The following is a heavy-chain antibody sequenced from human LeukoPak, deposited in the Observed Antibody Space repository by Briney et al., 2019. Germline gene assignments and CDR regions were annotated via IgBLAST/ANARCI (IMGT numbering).Heavy chain of an antibody. CDR3: ARDHGGPLDY. Sequence: ASVKVSCKASGYTFTSYDINWVRQATGQGLEWMGWMNPNSGNTGYAQKFQGRVTITRDTSITTAYMELSSLTSEDTAVYYCARDHGGPLDYWGQGTLVTVSS. J-gene: IGHJ4*02. CDR2: MNPNSGNT. CDR1: GYTFTSYD. V-gene: IGHV1-8*03. D-gene: IGHD4-23*01.